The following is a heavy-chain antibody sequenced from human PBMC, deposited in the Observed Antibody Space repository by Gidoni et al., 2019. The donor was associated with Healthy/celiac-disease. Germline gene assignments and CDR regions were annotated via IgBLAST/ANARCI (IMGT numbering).Heavy chain of an antibody. V-gene: IGHV3-11*05. J-gene: IGHJ4*02. D-gene: IGHD5-12*01. CDR1: GFTFSDYY. CDR2: ISSSSSYT. CDR3: ARGGSVATIQSDY. Sequence: QVQLVESGGGLVKPGGSLRLSCAASGFTFSDYYMSWIRQAPGKGLEWVSYISSSSSYTSYADSVKGRFTISRDNAKNSLYLQMNNLRAEDTAVYYCARGGSVATIQSDYWGQGTLVTVSS.